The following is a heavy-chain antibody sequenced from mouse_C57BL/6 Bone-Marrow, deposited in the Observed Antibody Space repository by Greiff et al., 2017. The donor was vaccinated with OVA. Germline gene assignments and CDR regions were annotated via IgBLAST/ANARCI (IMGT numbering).Heavy chain of an antibody. CDR2: ISNGGGST. Sequence: EVKVVESGGGLVQPGGSLKLSCAASGFTFSDYYMYWVRQTPEKRLEWVAYISNGGGSTYYPDTVKGRFTISRDNAKNTLYLQMSRLKSEDTAMYYCARQGGYYDYAYAMDYWGQGTSVTVSS. CDR1: GFTFSDYY. D-gene: IGHD2-4*01. CDR3: ARQGGYYDYAYAMDY. J-gene: IGHJ4*01. V-gene: IGHV5-12*01.